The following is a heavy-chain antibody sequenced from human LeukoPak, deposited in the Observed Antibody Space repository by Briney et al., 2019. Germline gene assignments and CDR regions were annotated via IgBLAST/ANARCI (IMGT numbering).Heavy chain of an antibody. CDR1: GYSFTSYW. Sequence: GESLKISCKGSGYSFTSYWIGWVRQMPGKGLEWMGIIYPGDSDTRYSPSFQGQVTISADKSISTAYLQWSSLKASDTAMYYCARVGAYAGSGNYHYYYGMDVWGKGTTVTVSS. V-gene: IGHV5-51*01. J-gene: IGHJ6*04. CDR2: IYPGDSDT. CDR3: ARVGAYAGSGNYHYYYGMDV. D-gene: IGHD3-10*01.